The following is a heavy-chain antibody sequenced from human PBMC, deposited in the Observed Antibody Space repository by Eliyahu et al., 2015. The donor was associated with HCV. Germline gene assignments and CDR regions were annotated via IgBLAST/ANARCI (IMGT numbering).Heavy chain of an antibody. Sequence: QVQLQQWGAGLLKPSETLSLTCAVYGGSLSGXYWSWXRQPPGKGLEWIGEINHSENTNYNPSLKSRVTISVDTSKNHFSLKLSSVTAADTAVYYCARNHRGWLQFRLNWYFDLWGRGTLVTVSS. CDR3: ARNHRGWLQFRLNWYFDL. V-gene: IGHV4-34*01. D-gene: IGHD5-24*01. CDR1: GGSLSGXY. J-gene: IGHJ2*01. CDR2: INHSENT.